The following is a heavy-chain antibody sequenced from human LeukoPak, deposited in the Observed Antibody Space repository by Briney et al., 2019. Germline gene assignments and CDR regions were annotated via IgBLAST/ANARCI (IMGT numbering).Heavy chain of an antibody. D-gene: IGHD3-22*01. CDR3: AREYNSGPKQTDAFDI. Sequence: PGGSLRLSRAASGFTLSNHWMHWVRQAPGKGLVWVSRISGDEIWTSYADSVKGRFIISRDNAKDTLYLQMNSLRTEDTAVYYCAREYNSGPKQTDAFDIWGQGTMVTVSS. V-gene: IGHV3-74*01. J-gene: IGHJ3*02. CDR1: GFTLSNHW. CDR2: ISGDEIWT.